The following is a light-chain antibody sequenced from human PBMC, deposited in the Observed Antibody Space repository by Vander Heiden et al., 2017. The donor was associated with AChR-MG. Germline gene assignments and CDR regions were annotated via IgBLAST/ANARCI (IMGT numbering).Light chain of an antibody. CDR2: RNN. CDR1: SSTIGSNY. Sequence: QSVLTQPPSASGTPGQRVTIPCSGSSSTIGSNYVYWYQQLPGTAPKLLIYRNNQRPSGVPDRFSGSKSGTSASLAISGLRSEDEADYYCAAWDDSLSGPVFGTGTKVTVL. CDR3: AAWDDSLSGPV. J-gene: IGLJ1*01. V-gene: IGLV1-47*01.